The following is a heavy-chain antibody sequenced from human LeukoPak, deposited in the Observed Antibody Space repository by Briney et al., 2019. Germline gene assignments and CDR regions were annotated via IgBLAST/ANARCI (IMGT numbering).Heavy chain of an antibody. V-gene: IGHV4-4*07. CDR2: IYTSGST. CDR3: ARDQYDFWSGYPKPDFDY. J-gene: IGHJ4*02. CDR1: GGSISSYY. Sequence: SETLSLTCTLSGGSISSYYWSWIRQPAGKGLEWIGRIYTSGSTNYNPSLKSRVTMSVDTSKNQFSLKLSSVTAADTAVYYCARDQYDFWSGYPKPDFDYWGQGTLVTVSS. D-gene: IGHD3-3*01.